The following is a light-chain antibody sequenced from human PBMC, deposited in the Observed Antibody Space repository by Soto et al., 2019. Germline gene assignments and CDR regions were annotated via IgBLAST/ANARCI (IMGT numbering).Light chain of an antibody. CDR3: SSYAGSNNLV. Sequence: QSALTQPPSASGSPGQSVTISCTGTSSDVGGYHYVSWYQQHPGKAPKLMIHEVTKRPSGVPDRFSGSKPGNTASLTVSGLQGEDEADYYCSSYAGSNNLVFGGGTKLTVL. J-gene: IGLJ2*01. V-gene: IGLV2-8*01. CDR2: EVT. CDR1: SSDVGGYHY.